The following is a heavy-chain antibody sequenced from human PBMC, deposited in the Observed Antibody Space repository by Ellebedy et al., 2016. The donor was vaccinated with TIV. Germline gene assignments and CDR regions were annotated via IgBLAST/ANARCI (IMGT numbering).Heavy chain of an antibody. Sequence: ASVKVSCKASGYTFTDYYMHWVRQAPGQGLEWMGWINPNSGGTNYAQKFQGRVTMTRDTPISTAYMELSRLRSEDTAVYYCARLRPPSGRSGWFDPWGQGTLVTVSS. CDR3: ARLRPPSGRSGWFDP. V-gene: IGHV1-2*02. CDR1: GYTFTDYY. J-gene: IGHJ5*02. CDR2: INPNSGGT. D-gene: IGHD3-3*01.